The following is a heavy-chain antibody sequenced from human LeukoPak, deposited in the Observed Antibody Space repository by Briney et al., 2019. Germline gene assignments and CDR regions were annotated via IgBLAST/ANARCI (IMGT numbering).Heavy chain of an antibody. CDR1: GYTFTDYY. D-gene: IGHD2-2*01. Sequence: ASVKVSCKASGYTFTDYYMHWVRQAPGQGFEWMGWINPYDGDTNYAQKFQGRVTMTRDTSISTAHMEVSRLRSDDTAVYYCAGANFLYCSSSTCLFDYWGQGTLVTVSS. CDR3: AGANFLYCSSSTCLFDY. V-gene: IGHV1-2*02. J-gene: IGHJ4*02. CDR2: INPYDGDT.